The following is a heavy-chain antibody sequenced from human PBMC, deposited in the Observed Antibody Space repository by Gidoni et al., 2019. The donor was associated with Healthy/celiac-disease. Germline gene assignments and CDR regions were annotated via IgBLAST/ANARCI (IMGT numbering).Heavy chain of an antibody. D-gene: IGHD6-13*01. J-gene: IGHJ4*02. CDR2: IYYSGST. CDR1: GGSISSYY. V-gene: IGHV4-59*08. CDR3: ARHSPLYSSTEFDY. Sequence: QVQLQESGPGLVKPSETLSLTCTVSGGSISSYYWSWIRQPPGKGLEWIGYIYYSGSTNYNPSLKSRVTISVDTSKNQFSLKLSSVTAADTAVYYCARHSPLYSSTEFDYWGQGTLVTVSS.